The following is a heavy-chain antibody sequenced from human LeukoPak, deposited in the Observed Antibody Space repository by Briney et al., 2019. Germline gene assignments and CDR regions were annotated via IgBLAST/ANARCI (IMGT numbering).Heavy chain of an antibody. J-gene: IGHJ6*02. Sequence: GGSLRLSCAASGFTVSSNYMSRVRQAPGKGLEWVSVIYSCGSTYYADSVKGRFTISRDNSKNTLYLQMNSLRAEDTAVYYCARGFGYCSSTSCRPDYYGMDVWGQGTTVTVSS. CDR1: GFTVSSNY. D-gene: IGHD2-2*03. CDR3: ARGFGYCSSTSCRPDYYGMDV. CDR2: IYSCGST. V-gene: IGHV3-53*01.